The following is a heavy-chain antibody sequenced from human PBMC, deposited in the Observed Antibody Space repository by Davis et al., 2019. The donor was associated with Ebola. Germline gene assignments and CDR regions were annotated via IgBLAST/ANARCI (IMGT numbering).Heavy chain of an antibody. CDR1: GFTFSTYY. CDR3: ARSGLSFGVVKYHYGMDV. V-gene: IGHV3-7*03. Sequence: GGSLRLSCAASGFTFSTYYITWVRQAPGKGLEWVATIPHVGSEKYYVDSVKGRFTSSRDNAKNSVYLQMNSLRAEDTAVYYCARSGLSFGVVKYHYGMDVWGKGTTVTVSS. J-gene: IGHJ6*04. D-gene: IGHD3-3*01. CDR2: IPHVGSEK.